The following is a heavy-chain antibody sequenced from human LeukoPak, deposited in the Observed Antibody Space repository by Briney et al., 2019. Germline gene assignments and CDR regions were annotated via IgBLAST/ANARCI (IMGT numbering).Heavy chain of an antibody. CDR1: GYPFTSYY. V-gene: IGHV1-2*02. Sequence: ASVKVSCKTSGYPFTSYYIQWRRQAPGQGLEWMGWISFSGVTKYAEKLRGRVTLTRDTSRATAYMELTGRTSDDTAVYYCARDLRLFDYWGQGTLVTVSS. CDR3: ARDLRLFDY. J-gene: IGHJ4*02. D-gene: IGHD3-3*01. CDR2: ISFSGVT.